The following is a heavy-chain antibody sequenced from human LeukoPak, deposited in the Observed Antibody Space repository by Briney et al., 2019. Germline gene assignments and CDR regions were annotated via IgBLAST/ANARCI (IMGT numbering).Heavy chain of an antibody. J-gene: IGHJ6*02. CDR3: ARLYYYDSSGYRDYYYYYGMDV. D-gene: IGHD3-22*01. CDR2: IYPGDSDT. CDR1: GYSFTSYW. V-gene: IGHV5-51*01. Sequence: GESLKISCKGPGYSFTSYWIGWVRQMPGKGLEWMGIIYPGDSDTRYSPSFQGQVTISADKSISTAYLQWSSLKASDTAMYYCARLYYYDSSGYRDYYYYYGMDVWGQGTTVTVSS.